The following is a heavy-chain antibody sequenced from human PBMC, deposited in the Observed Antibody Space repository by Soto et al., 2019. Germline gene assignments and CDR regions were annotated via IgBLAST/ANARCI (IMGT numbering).Heavy chain of an antibody. CDR1: GGSISSGGYS. D-gene: IGHD3-10*01. Sequence: QLQLQESGSGLVKPSETLSLTCAVSGGSISSGGYSWSWIRQSLGKGLEWIGYIHHGGSTYYNPSLKRRVTMSVARSKNQFSLKLSSVIAADTAVYYYARGYGLGSYQIDYWGQGTLVTVSS. CDR2: IHHGGST. J-gene: IGHJ4*02. V-gene: IGHV4-30-2*06. CDR3: ARGYGLGSYQIDY.